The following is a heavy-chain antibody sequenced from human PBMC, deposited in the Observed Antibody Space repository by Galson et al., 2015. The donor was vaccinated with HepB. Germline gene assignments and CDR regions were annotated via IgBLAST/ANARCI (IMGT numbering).Heavy chain of an antibody. D-gene: IGHD2-2*01. J-gene: IGHJ5*02. Sequence: SVKVSCKASGGTFSSYTISWVRQAPGQGLEWMGRIIPILGIANYAQKFQGRVTITADKSTSTAYMELSSLRSEDTAVYYCARSIVVVPAAMVGNWFDPWGQGTLVTVSS. CDR2: IIPILGIA. CDR3: ARSIVVVPAAMVGNWFDP. CDR1: GGTFSSYT. V-gene: IGHV1-69*02.